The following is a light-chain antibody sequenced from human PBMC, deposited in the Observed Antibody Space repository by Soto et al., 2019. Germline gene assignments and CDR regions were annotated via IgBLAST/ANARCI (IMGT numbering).Light chain of an antibody. CDR2: EDT. J-gene: IGLJ3*02. CDR3: CSYAGGTSGV. Sequence: QSALTQPASVSVSPGQSITISCTGTSSDVGNYKLVSWYQQQPGKAPKLIICEDTERPSGISNRFSGSKSGNTASLTISGLQAEDDGGYYCCSYAGGTSGVFGGGTQLTVL. V-gene: IGLV2-23*01. CDR1: SSDVGNYKL.